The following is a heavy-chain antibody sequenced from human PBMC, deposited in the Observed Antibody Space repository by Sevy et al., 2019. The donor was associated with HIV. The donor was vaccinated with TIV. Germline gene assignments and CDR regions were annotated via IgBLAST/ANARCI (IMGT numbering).Heavy chain of an antibody. CDR3: TRDEMDLDAFDI. Sequence: GGSLRLSCATSGFTFYNYAMSWFRQAPGKGLEWIGCIRTTVNGGTAEYAASVEGRFTISRHDSRSIAYLQMNNLKTEDTAVYYCTRDEMDLDAFDIWGQGTMVTVSS. CDR2: IRTTVNGGTA. J-gene: IGHJ3*02. CDR1: GFTFYNYA. V-gene: IGHV3-49*03.